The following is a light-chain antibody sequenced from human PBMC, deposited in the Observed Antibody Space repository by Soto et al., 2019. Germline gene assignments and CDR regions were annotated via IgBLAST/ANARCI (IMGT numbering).Light chain of an antibody. Sequence: QSVLTQPPSASGTPGQRVTISCSGSSSNIGSNYVYWYQQLPVTAPKLLIYGNNQRPSGVPDRFSGSKSGTSASLAISGLRSEDEADYYGAAWDVSLSGGGVFGGGTTVTVL. CDR2: GNN. J-gene: IGLJ2*01. CDR1: SSNIGSNY. CDR3: AAWDVSLSGGGV. V-gene: IGLV1-47*01.